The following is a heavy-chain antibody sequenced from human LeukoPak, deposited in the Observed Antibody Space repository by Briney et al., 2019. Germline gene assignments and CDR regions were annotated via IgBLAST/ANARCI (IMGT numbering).Heavy chain of an antibody. V-gene: IGHV1-3*01. Sequence: ASVKVSCKASGYTFTSYAMHWVRQAPGQRLEWMGWINAGNGNTKYSQKFQGRVTITRDTSASTAYMELSSLRSEDTAVYYCARETGSAVGSTDFDYWGQGTLVTVSS. D-gene: IGHD4-17*01. CDR3: ARETGSAVGSTDFDY. CDR2: INAGNGNT. CDR1: GYTFTSYA. J-gene: IGHJ4*02.